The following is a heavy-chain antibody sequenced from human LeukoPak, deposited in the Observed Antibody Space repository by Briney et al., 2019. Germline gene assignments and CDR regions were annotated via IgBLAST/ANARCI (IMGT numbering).Heavy chain of an antibody. Sequence: SETLSLTCTVSGGSISSYCWSWIRQPAGKGLEWIGRIYTSGSTNYNPSLKSRVTISVDTSKNQFSLKLTSVTAADTAVYYCARLFYSSSGYFDYWGQGTLVTVSS. CDR3: ARLFYSSSGYFDY. CDR1: GGSISSYC. D-gene: IGHD6-6*01. V-gene: IGHV4-4*07. J-gene: IGHJ4*02. CDR2: IYTSGST.